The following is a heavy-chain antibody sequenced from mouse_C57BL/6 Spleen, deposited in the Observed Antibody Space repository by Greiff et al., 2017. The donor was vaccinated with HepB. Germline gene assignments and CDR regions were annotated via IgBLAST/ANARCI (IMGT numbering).Heavy chain of an antibody. CDR2: ISYDGSN. Sequence: EVKLQESGPGLVKPSQSLSLTCSVTGYSITSGYYWNWIRQFPGNKLEWMGYISYDGSNNYNPSLKNRISITRDTSKNQFFLKLNSVTTEDTATYYCARQGPTDYFDYWGQGTTLTVSS. V-gene: IGHV3-6*01. CDR1: GYSITSGYY. CDR3: ARQGPTDYFDY. D-gene: IGHD4-1*02. J-gene: IGHJ2*01.